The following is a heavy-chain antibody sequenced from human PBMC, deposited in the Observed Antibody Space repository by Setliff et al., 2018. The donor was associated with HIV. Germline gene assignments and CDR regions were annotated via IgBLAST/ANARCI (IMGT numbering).Heavy chain of an antibody. CDR2: INHSGRT. CDR1: GGSFSDNY. CDR3: ARRPAGAVAGGYGMDV. V-gene: IGHV4-34*01. Sequence: SETLSLTCAVYGGSFSDNYWSWIRQSPGKGLEWIGEINHSGRTKYSPSLRSRVSISVDTSKTQFPLKLSSVTAADTAVYYCARRPAGAVAGGYGMDVWGQGTTVTVSS. D-gene: IGHD6-19*01. J-gene: IGHJ6*02.